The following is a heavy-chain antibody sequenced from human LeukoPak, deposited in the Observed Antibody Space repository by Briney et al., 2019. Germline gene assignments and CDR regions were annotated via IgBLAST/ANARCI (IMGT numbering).Heavy chain of an antibody. CDR2: IKQDGSEK. Sequence: PGGSLRLSCAASGFPFSSYWMSWVRQAPGKGLEWVANIKQDGSEKYYVDSVKGRFTISRDNAKNSLYLQMNSLRAEDTAVYYCASVGGGYCSTTSCYYYYYYYMDVWGKGTTVTVSS. D-gene: IGHD2-2*01. CDR3: ASVGGGYCSTTSCYYYYYYYMDV. V-gene: IGHV3-7*01. J-gene: IGHJ6*03. CDR1: GFPFSSYW.